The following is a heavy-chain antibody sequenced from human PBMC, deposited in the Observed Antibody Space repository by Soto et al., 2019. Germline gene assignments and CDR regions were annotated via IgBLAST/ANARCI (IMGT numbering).Heavy chain of an antibody. CDR2: IIPIFGTA. J-gene: IGHJ4*02. CDR3: ARDPGSSSSGGYYYFDY. CDR1: GGTFISYA. D-gene: IGHD6-19*01. V-gene: IGHV1-69*13. Sequence: GASVKVSCKASGGTFISYAISWVRQAPGQGLEWMGGIIPIFGTANYAQKFQGRVTITADESTSTAYMELSSLRSEDTAVYYCARDPGSSSSGGYYYFDYWGQGTLVTVSS.